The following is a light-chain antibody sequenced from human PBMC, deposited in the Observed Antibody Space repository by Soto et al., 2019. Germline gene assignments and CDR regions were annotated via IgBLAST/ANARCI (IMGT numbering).Light chain of an antibody. Sequence: EIVLTQSPGTLSLSPGDRATLSCRASQSVRNSFLAWYQQKPGQAPRLLIYGVSSRATGIPDRFSGSGSGTDFTLTISRLEPEDFAVYYCQQYGSPPLTFGGGTKVEIK. CDR1: QSVRNSF. V-gene: IGKV3-20*01. CDR2: GVS. J-gene: IGKJ4*01. CDR3: QQYGSPPLT.